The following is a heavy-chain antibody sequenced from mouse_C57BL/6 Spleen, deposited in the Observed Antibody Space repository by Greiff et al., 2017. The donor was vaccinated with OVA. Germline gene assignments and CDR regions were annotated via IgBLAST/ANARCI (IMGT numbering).Heavy chain of an antibody. V-gene: IGHV7-1*01. D-gene: IGHD1-1*01. Sequence: EVKVVESGGGLVQSGRSLRLSCATSGFTFSDFYMEWVRQAPGTGLEWIAASRNKANDYTTEYSASVKGRFIVSRDTSQSILYLQMNALRAEDTAIYYCARELLLRSPMDYWGQGTSVTVSS. CDR3: ARELLLRSPMDY. CDR1: GFTFSDFY. CDR2: SRNKANDYTT. J-gene: IGHJ4*01.